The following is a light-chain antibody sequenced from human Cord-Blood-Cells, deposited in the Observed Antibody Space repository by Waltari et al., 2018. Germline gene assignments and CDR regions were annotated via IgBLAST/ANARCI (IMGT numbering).Light chain of an antibody. CDR2: AAS. J-gene: IGKJ1*01. V-gene: IGKV1-39*01. Sequence: DIRMTQSPSSLSASVGDRVTITCPASQSISSYLNWYQQKPGKAPKLLIYAASSLQSGVPSRFSGSGSGTDFTLTISSLQPEDFATYYCQQSYSTPQTFGQGTKVEIK. CDR1: QSISSY. CDR3: QQSYSTPQT.